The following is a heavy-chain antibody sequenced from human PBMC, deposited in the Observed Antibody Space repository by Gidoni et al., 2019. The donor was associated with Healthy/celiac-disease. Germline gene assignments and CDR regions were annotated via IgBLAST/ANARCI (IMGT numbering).Heavy chain of an antibody. CDR1: GGSVSSGSYY. CDR3: ARAQYYDFWSGYYN. CDR2: IYYSGST. J-gene: IGHJ4*02. V-gene: IGHV4-61*01. Sequence: QVQLQESGPGLVKPSETLSLTCTVSGGSVSSGSYYWSWIRQPPGKGLEWIGYIYYSGSTNYNPSLKSRVTISVDTSKNQFSLKLSSVTAADTAVYYCARAQYYDFWSGYYNWGQGTLVTVSS. D-gene: IGHD3-3*01.